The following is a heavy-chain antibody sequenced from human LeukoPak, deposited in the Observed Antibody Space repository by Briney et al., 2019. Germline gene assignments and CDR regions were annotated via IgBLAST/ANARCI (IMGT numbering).Heavy chain of an antibody. J-gene: IGHJ6*03. CDR1: GYTFTSYD. D-gene: IGHD5-24*01. Sequence: GASVKVSCKASGYTFTSYDINWVRQATGQGLEWMGWMNPNSGNTGYAQKFQGRVTMTRNTSISTAYMELSSLRSEDTAVYYCARGRKGMATITRTYYYYYYMDVWGKGTTVTISS. CDR3: ARGRKGMATITRTYYYYYYMDV. CDR2: MNPNSGNT. V-gene: IGHV1-8*01.